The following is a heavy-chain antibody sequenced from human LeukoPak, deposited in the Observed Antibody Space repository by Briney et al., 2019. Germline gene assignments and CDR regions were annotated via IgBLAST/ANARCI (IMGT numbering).Heavy chain of an antibody. Sequence: GGSLRLSCAASGFTLSSYAMHWVRQPPAKGLEGVAVISYDGSNKYYADSVKGRFTISRDNSKNTLYLQMNSLRADDTAVYYCARDQQQLARDYYYGMDVWGQGTTVTVSS. D-gene: IGHD6-13*01. CDR3: ARDQQQLARDYYYGMDV. CDR1: GFTLSSYA. J-gene: IGHJ6*02. V-gene: IGHV3-30-3*01. CDR2: ISYDGSNK.